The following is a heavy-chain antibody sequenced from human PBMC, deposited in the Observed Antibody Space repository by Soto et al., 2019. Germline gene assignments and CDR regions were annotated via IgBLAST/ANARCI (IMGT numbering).Heavy chain of an antibody. CDR2: ILYDGSKK. CDR1: GFTFSSYG. Sequence: QVQPVESGGGVVQPGRSLRLSCAASGFTFSSYGMHWVRQAPGKGLEWVAVILYDGSKKYYADSVKGRFTISRDNSKNALYLQMSSLRAEDTALYYCVKDGSSGWPYFDDMDVWGRGTTVTVSS. J-gene: IGHJ6*02. CDR3: VKDGSSGWPYFDDMDV. D-gene: IGHD6-19*01. V-gene: IGHV3-30*18.